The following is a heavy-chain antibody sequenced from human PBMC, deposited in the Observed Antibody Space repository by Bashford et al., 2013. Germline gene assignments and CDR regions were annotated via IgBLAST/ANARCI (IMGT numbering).Heavy chain of an antibody. Sequence: SGPTLVKPTQTLTLTCTFSGFSLNTTAMRVSWIRQPPGKALEWLARIDWDDDKFYSTSLKTRLTISKDTSKNQVVLTMTNMDPVDTATYYCARESLHYYYGMDVWGQGTTVTVSS. CDR1: GFSLNTTAMR. CDR3: ARESLHYYYGMDV. J-gene: IGHJ6*02. V-gene: IGHV2-70*04. CDR2: IDWDDDK.